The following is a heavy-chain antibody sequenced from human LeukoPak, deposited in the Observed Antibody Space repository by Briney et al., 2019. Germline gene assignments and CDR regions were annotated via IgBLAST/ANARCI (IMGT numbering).Heavy chain of an antibody. V-gene: IGHV1-2*02. Sequence: RASVKVSCKASGGTFSSYAISWVRQAPGQGLEWMGWINPNSGGTNYAQKFQGRVTMTRDTSISTAYMELSRLRSDDTAVYYCAITSGYSSSWYEGWFDPWGQGTLVTVSS. D-gene: IGHD6-13*01. CDR1: GGTFSSYA. CDR2: INPNSGGT. CDR3: AITSGYSSSWYEGWFDP. J-gene: IGHJ5*02.